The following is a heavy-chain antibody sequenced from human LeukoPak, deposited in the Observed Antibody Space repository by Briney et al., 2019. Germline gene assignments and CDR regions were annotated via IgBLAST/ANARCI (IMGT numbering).Heavy chain of an antibody. J-gene: IGHJ5*02. D-gene: IGHD3-22*01. CDR2: IYHSGST. CDR1: GGSISSGGYS. Sequence: PSETLSLTCAVSGGSISSGGYSWSWIRQPPGKGLEWIGYIYHSGSTYYNPSLKSRVTISVDRSKNQFPLKLSSVTAADTAVYYCALSPYYYDSSGLWFDPWGQGTLVTVPS. V-gene: IGHV4-30-2*01. CDR3: ALSPYYYDSSGLWFDP.